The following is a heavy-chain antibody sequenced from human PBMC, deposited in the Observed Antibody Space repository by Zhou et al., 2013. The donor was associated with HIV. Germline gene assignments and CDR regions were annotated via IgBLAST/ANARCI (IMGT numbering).Heavy chain of an antibody. CDR3: ARGAWDSSGFYYGFGWEVFDI. J-gene: IGHJ3*02. V-gene: IGHV1-24*01. Sequence: QVQLVQSGAEVKKPGASVKVSCKVSGYTLTELSMHWVRQAPGKGLEWMGGFDPEDGETIYAQKFQGRVTMTEDTSTDTAYMELSSLRSEDTAVYYCARGAWDSSGFYYGFGWEVFDIWGQGTLVTGLF. D-gene: IGHD3-22*01. CDR2: FDPEDGET. CDR1: GYTLTELS.